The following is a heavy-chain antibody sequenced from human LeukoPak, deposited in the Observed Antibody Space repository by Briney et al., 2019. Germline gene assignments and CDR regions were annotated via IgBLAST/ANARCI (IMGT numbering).Heavy chain of an antibody. Sequence: GGSLRLSCAASGFSFSGHWMHWARQLPGKGLVWVSRISPTGSTTSYADSVKGRFTVSRDNAKNTLYLQVNNLRAEDTAVYYCARGPSGNWSGLDFWGQGTLLTVSS. CDR1: GFSFSGHW. CDR3: ARGPSGNWSGLDF. V-gene: IGHV3-74*01. CDR2: ISPTGSTT. J-gene: IGHJ4*02. D-gene: IGHD1-1*01.